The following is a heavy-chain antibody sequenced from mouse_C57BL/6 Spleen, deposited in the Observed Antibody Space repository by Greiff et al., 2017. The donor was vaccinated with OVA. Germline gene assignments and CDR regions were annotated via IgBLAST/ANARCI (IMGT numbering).Heavy chain of an antibody. J-gene: IGHJ1*03. D-gene: IGHD2-3*01. CDR2: IRNGGGST. CDR3: AREEDGYYVGYFDV. V-gene: IGHV5-12*01. CDR1: GFTFSDYY. Sequence: EVQVVESGGGLVQPGGSLKLSCAASGFTFSDYYMYWVRQTPEKRLEWVAYIRNGGGSTYYPDTVKGRFTISRDNAKNTLYLQMSRLKSEDTAMYYCAREEDGYYVGYFDVWGTGTTVTVSS.